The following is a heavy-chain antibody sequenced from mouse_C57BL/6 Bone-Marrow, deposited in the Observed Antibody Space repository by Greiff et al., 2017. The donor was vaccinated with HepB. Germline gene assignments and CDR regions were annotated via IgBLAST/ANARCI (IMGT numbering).Heavy chain of an antibody. CDR3: AREKVYDGYPYWYFDV. CDR2: IDPSDSET. J-gene: IGHJ1*03. Sequence: QVQLQQPGAELVRPGSSVKLSCKASGYTFTSYWMHWVKQRPIQGLEWIGNIDPSDSETHYNQKFKDKATLTVDKSTSTAYMQLNSQASEDSAVYYCAREKVYDGYPYWYFDVWGTGTTVTVSS. CDR1: GYTFTSYW. V-gene: IGHV1-52*01. D-gene: IGHD2-3*01.